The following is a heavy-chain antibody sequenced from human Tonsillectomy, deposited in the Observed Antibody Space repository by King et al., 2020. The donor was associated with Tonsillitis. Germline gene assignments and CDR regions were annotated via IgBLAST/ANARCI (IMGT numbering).Heavy chain of an antibody. Sequence: VQLVESGGGLVQPGGSPRLSCAASGFTFSSHDMSWVRQAPGKGLEWVSAISGSGDNTYYADSVKGRFTISRDNSKNMLHLQMNSLRVEDTAVYYCAKGYARTWDGTACYSSAMDVWGQGTTVTVSS. CDR3: AKGYARTWDGTACYSSAMDV. CDR1: GFTFSSHD. V-gene: IGHV3-23*04. J-gene: IGHJ6*02. D-gene: IGHD3-16*01. CDR2: ISGSGDNT.